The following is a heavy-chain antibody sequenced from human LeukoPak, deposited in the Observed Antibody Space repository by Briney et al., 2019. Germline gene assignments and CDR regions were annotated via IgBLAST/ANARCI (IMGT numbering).Heavy chain of an antibody. CDR3: ASRVRRGPRPYNY. J-gene: IGHJ4*02. D-gene: IGHD3-10*02. CDR1: GGSFSGYY. Sequence: SETLSLTCAVYGGSFSGYYWSSIRQPPGKGLDWIGEINHSGSTNYNPSLKSRVTISVDTSKNQFSLKLSSVTAADTAVYYCASRVRRGPRPYNYWGQGTLVTVSS. CDR2: INHSGST. V-gene: IGHV4-34*01.